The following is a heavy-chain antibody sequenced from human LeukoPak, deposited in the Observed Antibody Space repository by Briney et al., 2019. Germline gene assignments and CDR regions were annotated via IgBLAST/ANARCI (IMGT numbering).Heavy chain of an antibody. CDR2: ISYSGGT. CDR1: GDSISTYF. J-gene: IGHJ4*02. D-gene: IGHD5-24*01. CDR3: ARTQMGYFFDY. Sequence: SETLSLTCTVSGDSISTYFWSWIRQPPGKGLEWIGYISYSGGTNYKPSLKSRVTISVDTSKNQSSLKLSSVIAADTAVYYCARTQMGYFFDYWGQGTLVTVSS. V-gene: IGHV4-59*01.